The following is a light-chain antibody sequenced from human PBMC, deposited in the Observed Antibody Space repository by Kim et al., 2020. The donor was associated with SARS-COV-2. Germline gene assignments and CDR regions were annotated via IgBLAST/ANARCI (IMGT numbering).Light chain of an antibody. CDR3: FAYAGSTYV. Sequence: PGQPAPISCTGASSDVGGYNYRSWYQQHPGKAPILMIYEVSKRPSGVPDRFSGSKSGSTASLTVSGLQAEDEADYYCFAYAGSTYVFGTGTKVTVL. V-gene: IGLV2-8*01. CDR1: SSDVGGYNY. J-gene: IGLJ1*01. CDR2: EVS.